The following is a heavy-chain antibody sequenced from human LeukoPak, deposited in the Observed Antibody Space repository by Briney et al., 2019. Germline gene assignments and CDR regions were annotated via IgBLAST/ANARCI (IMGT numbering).Heavy chain of an antibody. D-gene: IGHD3-9*01. CDR1: GGSISSYY. Sequence: SETLSLTCTVSGGSISSYYWSWIRQPPGKGLEWIGYIYYSGSTNYNPSFKSRVTISVDTSKNQFSLKLSSVTAADTAVYYCARHRPILRYFDWLLNDAFDIWGQGTMVTVSS. CDR2: IYYSGST. V-gene: IGHV4-59*08. J-gene: IGHJ3*02. CDR3: ARHRPILRYFDWLLNDAFDI.